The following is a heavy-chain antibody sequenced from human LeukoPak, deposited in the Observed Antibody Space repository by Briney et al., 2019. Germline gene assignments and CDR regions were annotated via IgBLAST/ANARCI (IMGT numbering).Heavy chain of an antibody. D-gene: IGHD1-26*01. CDR2: IHYSGST. V-gene: IGHV4-61*01. CDR1: GYSISSGYY. J-gene: IGHJ3*02. CDR3: ARRVWATTISRDGFDI. Sequence: PSETLSLTCTVSGYSISSGYYWGWIRQPPGKGLEWIGHIHYSGSTTYNPSLKRRVPISVDTSNNQFSLKLSYVTAADTAVYYCARRVWATTISRDGFDIWGQGTMVTVSS.